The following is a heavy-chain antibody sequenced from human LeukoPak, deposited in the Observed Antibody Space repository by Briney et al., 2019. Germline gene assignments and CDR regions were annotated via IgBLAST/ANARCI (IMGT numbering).Heavy chain of an antibody. CDR2: IYYSGST. V-gene: IGHV4-59*01. CDR1: GGSNSSYY. Sequence: PSETLSLTCAVSGGSNSSYYWNWIRQPPGKGLEWIGNIYYSGSTKYNPSLKSRVTTSVDTSKNQFSLKLSSVTAADTAVYYCARASYYDGWFDPWGQGTLVTVSA. J-gene: IGHJ5*02. D-gene: IGHD3-22*01. CDR3: ARASYYDGWFDP.